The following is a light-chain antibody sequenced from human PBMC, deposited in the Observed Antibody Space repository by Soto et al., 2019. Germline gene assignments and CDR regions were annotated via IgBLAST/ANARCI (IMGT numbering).Light chain of an antibody. Sequence: QTVVTQEPSLTVSPGGTVPRTCASSTGAVTRGYYPNWFQQKPGQAPRALIYSTNNKHSWTPARFSGSLLGGKAALTLSGVQPEDEAEYYCLLSYGGTYVLGTGTKVTVL. CDR2: STN. J-gene: IGLJ1*01. CDR1: TGAVTRGYY. CDR3: LLSYGGTYV. V-gene: IGLV7-43*01.